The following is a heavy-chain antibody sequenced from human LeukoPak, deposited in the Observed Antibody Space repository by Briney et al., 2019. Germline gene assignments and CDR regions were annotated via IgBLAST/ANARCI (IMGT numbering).Heavy chain of an antibody. J-gene: IGHJ3*02. CDR2: IKQDGSEK. V-gene: IGHV3-7*01. Sequence: GGSLRLSCAASGFTFSSYWMSWVRQAPGKGLEWVANIKQDGSEKYYVDSVKGRFTISRDNAKNSLYLQMNSLRAEDTAVYYCAKDMGSSPDPEQYAFDIWGQGTMVTVSS. CDR3: AKDMGSSPDPEQYAFDI. CDR1: GFTFSSYW. D-gene: IGHD6-13*01.